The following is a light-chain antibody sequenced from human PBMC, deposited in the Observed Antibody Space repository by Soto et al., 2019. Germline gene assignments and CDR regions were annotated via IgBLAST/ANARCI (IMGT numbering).Light chain of an antibody. V-gene: IGLV2-14*01. J-gene: IGLJ1*01. CDR2: EVS. Sequence: QSVLTQPASVSGSPGQSITISCTGTSSDVGDYNYVSWYQQPPGKAPKLMIYEVSTRPSGVSNRFSGSKSGNTASLTISGLQAEDEADYYCSSYTSSRPYVFGTGTKVT. CDR3: SSYTSSRPYV. CDR1: SSDVGDYNY.